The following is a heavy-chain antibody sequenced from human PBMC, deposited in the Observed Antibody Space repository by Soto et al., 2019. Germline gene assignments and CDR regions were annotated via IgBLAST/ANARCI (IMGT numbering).Heavy chain of an antibody. V-gene: IGHV3-30*18. D-gene: IGHD4-17*01. CDR3: AKGLKTTVTTLPLFDY. J-gene: IGHJ4*02. CDR2: ISYDGSNK. CDR1: GFTFSSYG. Sequence: GGSLRLSCAASGFTFSSYGMDWVRQAPGKGLEWVAVISYDGSNKYYADSVKGRFTISRDNSKNTLYLQMNSLRAEDTAVYYCAKGLKTTVTTLPLFDYWGQGTLVTVSS.